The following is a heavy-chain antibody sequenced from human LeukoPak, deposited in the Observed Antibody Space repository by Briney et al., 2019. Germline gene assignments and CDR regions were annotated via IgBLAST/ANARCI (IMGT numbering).Heavy chain of an antibody. CDR2: IRYDGSNK. CDR1: GFTFSSYG. V-gene: IGHV3-30*02. D-gene: IGHD2-2*01. J-gene: IGHJ4*02. CDR3: AKSSVAVVVPAATLDY. Sequence: GGSLRLSCAASGFTFSSYGMHWVRQAPGKGLEWVALIRYDGSNKYYADSVKGRFTISRDNSKNTLYLQMNSLRAEDTAVYYCAKSSVAVVVPAATLDYWGQGTLVTVSS.